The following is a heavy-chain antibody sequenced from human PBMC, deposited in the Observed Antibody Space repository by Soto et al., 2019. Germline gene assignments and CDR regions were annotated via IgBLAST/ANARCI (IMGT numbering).Heavy chain of an antibody. Sequence: QVQLVESGGGVVQPGRSLRLSCAASGFTFSSYGMHWVRQAPGKGMEWVAVISSDGSNKHYADSVKGRFTISRDNSKNTLYLQTNSLSPEDTAVYYCARTRESGYDWRWFAPWGQGTLVTVSS. V-gene: IGHV3-30*03. J-gene: IGHJ5*02. D-gene: IGHD5-12*01. CDR3: ARTRESGYDWRWFAP. CDR2: ISSDGSNK. CDR1: GFTFSSYG.